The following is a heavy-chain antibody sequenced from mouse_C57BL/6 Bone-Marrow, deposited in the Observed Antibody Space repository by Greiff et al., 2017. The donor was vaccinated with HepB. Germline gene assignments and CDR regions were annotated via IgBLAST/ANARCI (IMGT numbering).Heavy chain of an antibody. J-gene: IGHJ1*03. V-gene: IGHV5-9-1*02. CDR3: TRDYYGSSPWWYFDV. CDR1: GFTFSSYA. D-gene: IGHD1-1*01. CDR2: ISSGGDYI. Sequence: EVQLVESGEGLVKPGGSLKLSCAASGFTFSSYAMSWVRQTPEKRLEWVAYISSGGDYIYYADTVKGRFTISRDNARNTLYLQMSSLKSEDTAMYYCTRDYYGSSPWWYFDVWGTGTTVTVSS.